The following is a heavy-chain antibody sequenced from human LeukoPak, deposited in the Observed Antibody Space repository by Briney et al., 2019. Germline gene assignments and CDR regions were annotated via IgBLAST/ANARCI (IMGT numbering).Heavy chain of an antibody. CDR2: ISGSSSHT. J-gene: IGHJ4*02. CDR1: GFTFSNYP. Sequence: GGSLRLSCGASGFTFSNYPMNWVRQAPGKGLEWVSAISGSSSHTYYADSLKGRFTISRDNARNSLYLQLNSLNADDTAVYYCATDSPVAGSKALDYWGQGTLVTVSS. CDR3: ATDSPVAGSKALDY. D-gene: IGHD6-19*01. V-gene: IGHV3-21*01.